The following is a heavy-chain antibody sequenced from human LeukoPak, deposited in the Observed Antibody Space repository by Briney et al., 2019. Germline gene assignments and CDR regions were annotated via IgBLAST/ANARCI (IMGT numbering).Heavy chain of an antibody. CDR2: ISDSDSGT. Sequence: GGSLRLSCAASGFTFRSYAMSWVRQAPGRGLEWVSAISDSDSGTYYADSVKGRFTISRDNSKNTLYLQMNSLRAEDTALYYCAKGYGYSSSWTSNYYFYGLDVWGQGTTVTVSS. CDR3: AKGYGYSSSWTSNYYFYGLDV. V-gene: IGHV3-23*01. D-gene: IGHD6-13*01. CDR1: GFTFRSYA. J-gene: IGHJ6*02.